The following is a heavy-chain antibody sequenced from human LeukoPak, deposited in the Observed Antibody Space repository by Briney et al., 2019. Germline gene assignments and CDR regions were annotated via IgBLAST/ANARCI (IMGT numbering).Heavy chain of an antibody. CDR1: GGSISSYY. D-gene: IGHD3-10*01. V-gene: IGHV4-59*08. Sequence: SETLSLTCTVSGGSISSYYWSWIRQPPGKGLEWIGYIYYSGSTNYNPSLKSRVTISVETSKNQFSLKLSSVTAADTAVYYCARLPGDFDYWGQGTLVTVSS. J-gene: IGHJ4*02. CDR3: ARLPGDFDY. CDR2: IYYSGST.